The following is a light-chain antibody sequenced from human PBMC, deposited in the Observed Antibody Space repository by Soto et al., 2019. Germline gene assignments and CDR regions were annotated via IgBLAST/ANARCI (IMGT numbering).Light chain of an antibody. CDR3: QQYDNLLPIT. Sequence: IQMTQSPSSLSASVGDRVTITCQASQDIGKNLNWYQQKPGKAPKLLIYDASSLQTGVPSRFSGSGSATHYTFTISSLQPEDMATYYGQQYDNLLPITFGRRTRLEIK. V-gene: IGKV1-33*01. CDR1: QDIGKN. CDR2: DAS. J-gene: IGKJ5*01.